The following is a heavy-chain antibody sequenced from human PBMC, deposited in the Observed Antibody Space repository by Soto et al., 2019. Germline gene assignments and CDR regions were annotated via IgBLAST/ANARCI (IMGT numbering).Heavy chain of an antibody. J-gene: IGHJ4*02. V-gene: IGHV4-31*03. D-gene: IGHD3-22*01. CDR3: XRGRLADYYDSSGPLDY. CDR1: GGSISSGGYY. CDR2: IYYSGST. Sequence: SETLSLTCTVSGGSISSGGYYWSWIRQHPGKGLEWIGYIYYSGSTYYNPSLKSRVTISVDTSKNQFSLKLSSVTAADTAVYYCXRGRLADYYDSSGPLDYWGQGTLVTVSS.